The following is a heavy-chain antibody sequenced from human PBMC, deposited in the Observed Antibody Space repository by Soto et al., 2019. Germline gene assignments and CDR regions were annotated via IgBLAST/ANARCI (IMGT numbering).Heavy chain of an antibody. D-gene: IGHD5-18*01. CDR1: GGSFSGYS. CDR3: ARGFGYSYGYWYYYGMDV. V-gene: IGHV4-34*01. CDR2: INHSGST. Sequence: SETLSLTCAVYGGSFSGYSWSWIRQPPGKGLEWIGEINHSGSTNYNPSLKSRVTISVDTSKNQFSLKLSSVTAADTAVYYCARGFGYSYGYWYYYGMDVWGQGTTVTVSS. J-gene: IGHJ6*02.